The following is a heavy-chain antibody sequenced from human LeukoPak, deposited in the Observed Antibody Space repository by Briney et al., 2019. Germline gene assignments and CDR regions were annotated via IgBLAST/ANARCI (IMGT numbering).Heavy chain of an antibody. J-gene: IGHJ4*02. CDR2: INRDGSST. CDR3: ARGGGYSYGSFDY. V-gene: IGHV3-74*01. CDR1: GIIFSNYW. Sequence: GESLRLSCAASGIIFSNYWMHWVRQAPGKGLVWVSRINRDGSSTSYADSVKGRFTISRHNAKNTLYLQMNSLRAEDTAVYHCARGGGYSYGSFDYWGQGTLVTVSS. D-gene: IGHD5-18*01.